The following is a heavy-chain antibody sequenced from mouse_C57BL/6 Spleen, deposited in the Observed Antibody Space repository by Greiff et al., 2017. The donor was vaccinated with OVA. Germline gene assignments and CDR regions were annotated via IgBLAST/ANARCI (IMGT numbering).Heavy chain of an antibody. D-gene: IGHD2-4*01. CDR2: INPGSGGT. CDR3: ARGHDYDGRDY. Sequence: LQESGAELVRPGTSVKVSCKASGYAFTNYLIEWVKQRPGQGLEWIGVINPGSGGTNYNEKFKGKATLTADKSSSTAYMQLSSLTSEDSAVYFCARGHDYDGRDYWGQGTTLTVSS. V-gene: IGHV1-54*01. J-gene: IGHJ2*01. CDR1: GYAFTNYL.